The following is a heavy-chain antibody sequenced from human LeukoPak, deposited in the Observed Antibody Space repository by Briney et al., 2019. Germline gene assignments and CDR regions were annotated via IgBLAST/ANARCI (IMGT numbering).Heavy chain of an antibody. CDR1: GFTFSSYA. CDR2: ISYDGSNK. D-gene: IGHD2-2*01. Sequence: PGGSLRLSCAASGFTFSSYAMHWVRQAPGKGLEWVAVISYDGSNKYYADSVKGRFTISRDNSKNTLYLQTNSLRAEDTAVYYCARTLGYCSSTSCFAPYYYYGMDVWGKGTTVTVSS. J-gene: IGHJ6*04. V-gene: IGHV3-30*04. CDR3: ARTLGYCSSTSCFAPYYYYGMDV.